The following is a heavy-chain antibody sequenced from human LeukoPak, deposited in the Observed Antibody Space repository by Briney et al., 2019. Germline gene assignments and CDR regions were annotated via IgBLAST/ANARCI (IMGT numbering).Heavy chain of an antibody. D-gene: IGHD6-19*01. J-gene: IGHJ5*02. V-gene: IGHV4-59*08. CDR1: GDSISGYY. CDR2: IYYSGTT. CDR3: ARGGSGWPNWFDP. Sequence: SETLSLTCTVSGDSISGYYWSWIRQPPGKGLEWIGYIYYSGTTNYNPSLKSRVTISVDTSKNQFSLKLSSVTAADTAVYYCARGGSGWPNWFDPWGQGTLVTVSS.